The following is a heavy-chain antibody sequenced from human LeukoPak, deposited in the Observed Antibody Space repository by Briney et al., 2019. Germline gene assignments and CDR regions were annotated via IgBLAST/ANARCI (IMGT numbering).Heavy chain of an antibody. CDR2: IYHSGST. Sequence: SETLSLTCTVSGYSISSGYYWGWIRQPPGKGLEWIGSIYHSGSTYYNPSLKSRVTISVDTSKNQFSLKLSSVTAADTAVYYCARDPSQRIENWFDPWGQGTLVTVSS. D-gene: IGHD6-25*01. J-gene: IGHJ5*02. V-gene: IGHV4-38-2*02. CDR1: GYSISSGYY. CDR3: ARDPSQRIENWFDP.